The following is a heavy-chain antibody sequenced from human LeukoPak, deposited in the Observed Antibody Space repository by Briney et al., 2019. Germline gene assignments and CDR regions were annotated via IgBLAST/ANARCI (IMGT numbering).Heavy chain of an antibody. J-gene: IGHJ4*02. CDR3: ARERTPFYSSSWYFDY. CDR1: GGSISSGGYY. D-gene: IGHD6-13*01. CDR2: IYHSGST. V-gene: IGHV4-30-2*01. Sequence: PSETLPLTCTVSGGSISSGGYYWSWIRQPPGKGLEWIGYIYHSGSTYYNPSLKSRVTISVDRSKNQFSLKLSSVTAADTAVYYCARERTPFYSSSWYFDYWGQGTLVTVSS.